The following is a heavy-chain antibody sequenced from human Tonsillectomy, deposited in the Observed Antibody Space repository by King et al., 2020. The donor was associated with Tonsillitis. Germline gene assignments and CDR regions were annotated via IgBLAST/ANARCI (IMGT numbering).Heavy chain of an antibody. CDR1: GFTFSNYA. V-gene: IGHV3-64D*06. D-gene: IGHD5-12*01. Sequence: VQLVESGGGLVQPGGSLRLSCSASGFTFSNYAMHWVRQAPGKGLEYVSAVGSNGDTSYYADYVKGRFTISRDNSKNTLYLQMSSLRAEDTAVYYCVRERAYVGRGAFDIWGQGTMVTVSS. CDR3: VRERAYVGRGAFDI. J-gene: IGHJ3*02. CDR2: VGSNGDTS.